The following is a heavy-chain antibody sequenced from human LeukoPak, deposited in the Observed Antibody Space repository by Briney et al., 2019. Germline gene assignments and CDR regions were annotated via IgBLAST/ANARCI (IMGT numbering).Heavy chain of an antibody. V-gene: IGHV4-34*01. Sequence: KASETLSLTCAVYGGSFSGYYWSWIRQPPGKGLEWIGEINHSGSTNYNPSLKSRVTISVDTSKNQFSLKLSSVTAADTAVYYCARGRKQPGQYYYGSGSYPYDYWGQGTLVTVSS. CDR2: INHSGST. D-gene: IGHD3-10*01. CDR3: ARGRKQPGQYYYGSGSYPYDY. J-gene: IGHJ4*02. CDR1: GGSFSGYY.